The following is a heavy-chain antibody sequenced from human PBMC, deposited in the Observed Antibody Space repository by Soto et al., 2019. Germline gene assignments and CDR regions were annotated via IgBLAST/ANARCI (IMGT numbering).Heavy chain of an antibody. D-gene: IGHD5-12*01. CDR1: GFTVSSNF. J-gene: IGHJ4*02. V-gene: IGHV3-66*01. CDR3: ARDDTYSGYDLDH. CDR2: IYRSGST. Sequence: EVQLVESGGGLVQPGGSLRLSCAASGFTVSSNFMSWVRQAPGKGLEWVSVIYRSGSTYSADSVKDRFTISRDNSKNTVYLQMNSLRTEDTAMYYCARDDTYSGYDLDHWGQGTLVTVSP.